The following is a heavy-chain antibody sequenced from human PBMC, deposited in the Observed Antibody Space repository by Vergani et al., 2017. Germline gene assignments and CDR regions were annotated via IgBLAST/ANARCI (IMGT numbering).Heavy chain of an antibody. D-gene: IGHD6-13*01. CDR1: GGTFSSYA. V-gene: IGHV1-69*01. Sequence: VQLVESGAEVKKPGSSVKVSCKASGGTFSSYAISWVRQAPGKGLEWMGGIIPIFGTANYAQKFQGRVTITADESTSTAYMELSSLRSEDTAVYYCARDRKGYSRRLWYWGQGTLVTVSS. CDR3: ARDRKGYSRRLWY. CDR2: IIPIFGTA. J-gene: IGHJ4*02.